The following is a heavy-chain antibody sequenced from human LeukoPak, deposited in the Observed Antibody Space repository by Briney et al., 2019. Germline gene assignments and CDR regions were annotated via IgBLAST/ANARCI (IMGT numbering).Heavy chain of an antibody. CDR1: GGTFSSYA. CDR3: ARVSKRYGGWYY. CDR2: ITPIFGIA. V-gene: IGHV1-69*04. J-gene: IGHJ4*02. Sequence: GASVKVSCKASGGTFSSYAISWVRQAPGQGLEWMGRITPIFGIANYAQKFQGRVTITADKSTSTAYMELSSLRSEDTAVYYCARVSKRYGGWYYWGQGTLVTVSS. D-gene: IGHD6-19*01.